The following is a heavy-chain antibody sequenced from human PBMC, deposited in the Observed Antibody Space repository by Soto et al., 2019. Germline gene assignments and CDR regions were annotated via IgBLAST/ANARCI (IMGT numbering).Heavy chain of an antibody. V-gene: IGHV1-3*01. CDR1: GYTLTSYA. Sequence: ASVKVSCKASGYTLTSYAMHWVRQAPGQRLEWMGWINAGNGNTKYSQKFQGRVTITRDTSASTAYMELSSLRSEDTAVYYCARGLLGVITTAPDYWGQGTLVTVSS. J-gene: IGHJ4*02. CDR3: ARGLLGVITTAPDY. CDR2: INAGNGNT. D-gene: IGHD3-22*01.